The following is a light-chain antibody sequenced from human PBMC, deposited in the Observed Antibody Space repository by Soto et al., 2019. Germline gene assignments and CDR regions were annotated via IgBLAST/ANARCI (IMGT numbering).Light chain of an antibody. J-gene: IGLJ2*01. CDR2: GNS. CDR3: QSYDYSLSGWV. V-gene: IGLV1-40*01. Sequence: SVLTQPPSVSGAPGQRVTISCTGSSSNIGARHDVHWYQQLPGTAPKLVIYGNSNRPSGVPDRFSGSKSGTSASLAITGLQAEDEADYYCQSYDYSLSGWVFGGGTKLTVL. CDR1: SSNIGARHD.